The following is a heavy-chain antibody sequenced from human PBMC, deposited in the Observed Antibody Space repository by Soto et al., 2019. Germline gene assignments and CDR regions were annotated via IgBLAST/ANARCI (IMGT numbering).Heavy chain of an antibody. D-gene: IGHD3-22*01. J-gene: IGHJ4*02. Sequence: SETLSLTCTVSGGSISSYYWSWIRQPPGKGLEWIGYIYYSGSTNYNPSLKSRVTISVDTSKNQFSLKLSSVAAADTAVYYCARNNEREQFYDSSVYGYYFAYGAQGTLVTFSS. V-gene: IGHV4-59*01. CDR3: ARNNEREQFYDSSVYGYYFAY. CDR1: GGSISSYY. CDR2: IYYSGST.